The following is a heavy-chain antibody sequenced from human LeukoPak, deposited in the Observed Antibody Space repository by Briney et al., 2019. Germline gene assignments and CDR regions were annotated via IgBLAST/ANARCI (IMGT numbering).Heavy chain of an antibody. CDR1: GFTFDDYR. Sequence: GGSLTLSCAASGFTFDDYRMRRVRQAPGKGLEWVTDLNWSGGSTGYADSVRGRLTISRDNATNSLYLKMNCLGAEETALYYCARDPGAMVRGVMSDIWGQGTMVTVSS. CDR2: LNWSGGST. D-gene: IGHD3-10*01. J-gene: IGHJ3*02. CDR3: ARDPGAMVRGVMSDI. V-gene: IGHV3-20*04.